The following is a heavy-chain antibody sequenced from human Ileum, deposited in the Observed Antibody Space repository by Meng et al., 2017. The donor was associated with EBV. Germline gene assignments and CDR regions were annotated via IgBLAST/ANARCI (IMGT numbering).Heavy chain of an antibody. D-gene: IGHD3-10*01. CDR1: GDSITNHNW. CDR2: IPHRGSS. CDR3: LRGPGGSV. Sequence: QWQCREAGPALWKPSEPLSLPCAVSGDSITNHNWWAWVRQPPGKGLEWIGEIPHRGSSAYNPSLKSRVSMSIDKSKNQFSLKLTSVTAADTAVYHCLRGPGGSVWGQGTLVTVSS. V-gene: IGHV4-4*02. J-gene: IGHJ1*01.